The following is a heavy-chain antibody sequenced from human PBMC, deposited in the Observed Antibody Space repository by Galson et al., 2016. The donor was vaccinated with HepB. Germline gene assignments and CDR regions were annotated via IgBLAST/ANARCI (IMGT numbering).Heavy chain of an antibody. V-gene: IGHV3-30-3*01. CDR3: AKDRPPDYGGNYYYYYGMDV. J-gene: IGHJ6*02. CDR1: GFMFSSYA. Sequence: SLRLSCAASGFMFSSYAIHWVRQAPGKGLEWVSVISYDGSNEYYADSVKGRFTISRDNSKNTLYLQMNSLRAEDTAVYYCAKDRPPDYGGNYYYYYGMDVWGQGTTVTVSS. D-gene: IGHD4-23*01. CDR2: ISYDGSNE.